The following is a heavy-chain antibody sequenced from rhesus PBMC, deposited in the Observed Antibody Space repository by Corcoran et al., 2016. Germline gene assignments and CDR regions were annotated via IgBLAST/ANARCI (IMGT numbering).Heavy chain of an antibody. D-gene: IGHD1-38*01. CDR2: IYSRSGDT. CDR3: ARDGTPPNFLDY. Sequence: QVQLQESGPGLLKPAETLSLTCAVSGGSISGDYGWGWIRQPPGKGLEWIGTIYSRSGDTHYNPSLKSRVTISTDTSKNQISRKLSSVTAADTAVYYCARDGTPPNFLDYGGQGVLVTVSS. J-gene: IGHJ4*01. V-gene: IGHV4-106*01. CDR1: GGSISGDYG.